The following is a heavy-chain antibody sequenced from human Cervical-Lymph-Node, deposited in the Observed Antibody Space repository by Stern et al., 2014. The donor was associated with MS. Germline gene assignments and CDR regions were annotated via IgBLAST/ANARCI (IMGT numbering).Heavy chain of an antibody. CDR2: LYWDDDK. CDR1: GFSLSSVGVG. Sequence: QITLKESGPTLVKPTQTLTLTCTFSGFSLSSVGVGVGWVRQPPGKALECLGLLYWDDDKRYRPSLKNRLNITKDTYKNQVFLSITHLDPVDTGTYYCAHSLGAFGMDVWGQGTTVTVSS. J-gene: IGHJ6*02. V-gene: IGHV2-5*02. CDR3: AHSLGAFGMDV.